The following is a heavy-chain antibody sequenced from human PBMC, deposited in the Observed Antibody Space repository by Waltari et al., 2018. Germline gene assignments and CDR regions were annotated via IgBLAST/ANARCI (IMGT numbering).Heavy chain of an antibody. V-gene: IGHV1-69-2*01. CDR3: ATMYDFWSGYSEDAFDI. J-gene: IGHJ3*02. Sequence: EVQLVQSGAEVKKPGATVKISCKASGYTFTDYYMHWVQQAPGKGLEWMGRVDPEDGETIYAEKFQGRVTRTADTSTDTAYMELSSLRSEDTAVYYCATMYDFWSGYSEDAFDIWGQGTMVTVSS. CDR2: VDPEDGET. CDR1: GYTFTDYY. D-gene: IGHD3-3*01.